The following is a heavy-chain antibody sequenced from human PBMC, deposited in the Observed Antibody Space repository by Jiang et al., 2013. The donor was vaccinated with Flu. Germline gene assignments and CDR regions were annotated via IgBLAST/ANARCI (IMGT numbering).Heavy chain of an antibody. Sequence: TCAVYGGSFSGYYWNWIASPRKGLEWIGEINQSGSTNYNPSLKSRVTISVDRSKNQFSLKVTSLTAADTAVYYCARGDDDCSRTSCRNWFDPWGQGTLVIVSS. J-gene: IGHJ5*02. CDR2: INQSGST. D-gene: IGHD2-2*01. V-gene: IGHV4-34*01. CDR3: ARGDDDCSRTSCRNWFDP. CDR1: GGSFSGYY.